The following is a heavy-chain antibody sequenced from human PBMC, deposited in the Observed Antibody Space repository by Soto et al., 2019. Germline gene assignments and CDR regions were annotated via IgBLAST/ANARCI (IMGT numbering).Heavy chain of an antibody. CDR1: GGSISTHNW. J-gene: IGHJ4*02. D-gene: IGHD3-10*01. Sequence: QVQLQESGPGLVEPSGTLSLTCGVSGGSISTHNWWSWVRQSPGRGLEWIGEIYHYGGTNYNPSLKSRLTMSVDKSKNQFSLELTSVTAADTAVYYCAREKGAGTYMGFDYWGQGTLVTVSS. V-gene: IGHV4-4*02. CDR2: IYHYGGT. CDR3: AREKGAGTYMGFDY.